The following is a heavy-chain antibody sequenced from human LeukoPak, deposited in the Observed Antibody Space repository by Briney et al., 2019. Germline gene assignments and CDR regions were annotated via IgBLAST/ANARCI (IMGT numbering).Heavy chain of an antibody. CDR2: ITPSSSHE. J-gene: IGHJ4*02. D-gene: IGHD3-22*01. V-gene: IGHV3-48*01. CDR3: ARATYDSSSYYSFAY. CDR1: GSTFSSHS. Sequence: GRSLSLSCAVSGSTFSSHSMNWVSQAPGTGLEWLSSITPSSSHEFYGDSVKGRFTSPRHNATTAPFLQVNSLLAEDPAVSECARATYDSSSYYSFAYWGQGTLVTVSS.